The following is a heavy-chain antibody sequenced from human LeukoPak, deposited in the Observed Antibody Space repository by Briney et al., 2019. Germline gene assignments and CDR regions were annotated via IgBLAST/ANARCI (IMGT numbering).Heavy chain of an antibody. Sequence: PSETLSLTCTVSGGSISSSSYYWGWIRQPPGKGLEWIGSIYYSGSTYYNPSLKSRVTISVDTSKNQFSLRLSSVTAADTAVYYCARGVVVAGTHFDYWGQGTLVTVSS. CDR1: GGSISSSSYY. V-gene: IGHV4-39*01. J-gene: IGHJ4*02. CDR3: ARGVVVAGTHFDY. CDR2: IYYSGST. D-gene: IGHD3-16*02.